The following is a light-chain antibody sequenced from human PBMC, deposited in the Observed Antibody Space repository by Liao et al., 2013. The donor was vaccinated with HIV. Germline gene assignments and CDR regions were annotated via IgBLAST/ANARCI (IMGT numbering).Light chain of an antibody. CDR3: QVWDSSSDHPVV. CDR2: YDS. V-gene: IGLV3-21*04. J-gene: IGLJ2*01. Sequence: SYELTQPPSVSLAPGKTASITCGGNNIGSKSVHWYQQKPGQAPVVVIYYDSDRPSGIPERFSGSNSGNTATLTISRVEAGDEADYYCQVWDSSSDHPVVFGGGTKLTVL. CDR1: NIGSKS.